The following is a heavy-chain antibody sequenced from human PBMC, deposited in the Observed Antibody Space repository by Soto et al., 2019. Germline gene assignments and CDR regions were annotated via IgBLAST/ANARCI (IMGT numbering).Heavy chain of an antibody. CDR3: ARDKNEEGVFDI. J-gene: IGHJ3*02. CDR2: INPIGGST. CDR1: GYTFIRYY. V-gene: IGHV1-46*01. D-gene: IGHD3-3*01. Sequence: EASVKVSCKASGYTFIRYYIHCLRQAPGQGLEWMGIINPIGGSTGYAQNFRGRVTMSRDTSTSTVYMELSSLRSEDTAMYYCARDKNEEGVFDIWGQGTLVTVSS.